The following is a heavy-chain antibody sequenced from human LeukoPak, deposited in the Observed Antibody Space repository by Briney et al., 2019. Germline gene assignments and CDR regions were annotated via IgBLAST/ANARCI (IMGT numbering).Heavy chain of an antibody. D-gene: IGHD1-26*01. V-gene: IGHV3-30*02. CDR2: IRYDGSNK. J-gene: IGHJ3*02. CDR3: AKVWTGATETDAFDI. CDR1: GFTFSSYG. Sequence: GGSLRLSCAASGFTFSSYGMHWVRQAPGKGLEWVAFIRYDGSNKYYADSVKGRFTISRDNSKNTLYLQMNSLRAEDTAVYYCAKVWTGATETDAFDIWGQGTMVTVSS.